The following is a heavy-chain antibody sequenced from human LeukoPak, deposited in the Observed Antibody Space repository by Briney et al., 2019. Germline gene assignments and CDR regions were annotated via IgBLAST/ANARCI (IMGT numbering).Heavy chain of an antibody. V-gene: IGHV4-59*01. D-gene: IGHD3-22*01. J-gene: IGHJ4*02. CDR3: ARGVNYYDSSGYYFLFDY. CDR1: GGSISSYY. Sequence: ASETLSLTCTVSGGSISSYYWSLIRQPPGKGLEWIGYIYYSGSTNYNPSPKSRVTISVDTSKNQFSLKLSSVTAADTAVYYCARGVNYYDSSGYYFLFDYWGQGTLVTVSS. CDR2: IYYSGST.